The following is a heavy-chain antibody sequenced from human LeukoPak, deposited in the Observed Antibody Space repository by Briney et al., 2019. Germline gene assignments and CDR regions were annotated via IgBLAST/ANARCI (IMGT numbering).Heavy chain of an antibody. CDR3: ARSQSSGWTGY. J-gene: IGHJ4*02. CDR1: GYTFTGYY. V-gene: IGHV1-2*02. D-gene: IGHD6-19*01. Sequence: SSVKVSCKASGYTFTGYYMQWVRQAPGQGHEWMGWINPSSGGTNYAQKFQGRVTMTRDTSISTAYMELSRLRSDDTAVYYCARSQSSGWTGYWGQGTLVTVSS. CDR2: INPSSGGT.